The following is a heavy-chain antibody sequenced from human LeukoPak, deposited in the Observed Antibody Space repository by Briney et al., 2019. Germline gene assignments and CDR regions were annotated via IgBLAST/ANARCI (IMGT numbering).Heavy chain of an antibody. CDR3: AKVGEWLRGRFDY. Sequence: GGSLRLSCAASGFTFGNYAMTWVRQAPGKGLEWVSSISNSGGTTYHADSVKGRFTISRDNSKNTLYLQMNSLRAEDTAVYYCAKVGEWLRGRFDYWGQGTLVTVSS. V-gene: IGHV3-23*01. CDR1: GFTFGNYA. CDR2: ISNSGGTT. D-gene: IGHD3-3*01. J-gene: IGHJ4*02.